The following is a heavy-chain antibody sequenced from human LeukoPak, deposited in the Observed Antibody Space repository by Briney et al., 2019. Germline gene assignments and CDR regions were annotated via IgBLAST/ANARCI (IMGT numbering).Heavy chain of an antibody. CDR1: GGSISSYY. J-gene: IGHJ6*02. CDR2: IYYSGST. D-gene: IGHD2-21*01. CDR3: ARVPSIYYYGMDV. Sequence: PSETLSLTCTVSGGSISSYYWSWIRQPPGKGLEWIGYIYYSGSTNYDPSLKSRVTISVDTSKNQFSLKLSSVTAADTAVYYCARVPSIYYYGMDVWGQGTTVTVSS. V-gene: IGHV4-59*08.